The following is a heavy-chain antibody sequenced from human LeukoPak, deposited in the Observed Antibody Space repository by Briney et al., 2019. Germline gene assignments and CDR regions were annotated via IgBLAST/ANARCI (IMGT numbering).Heavy chain of an antibody. V-gene: IGHV4-39*07. J-gene: IGHJ4*02. Sequence: SETLSLTCTVSGGSISSSSYYWGWIRQPPGKGLEWIGTIYYSGTTYYNPSLKSRVTMSPDTSKNQFSLKLTSVTAADTAVYFCARGGSNLAFDYWGQGTLVTVSS. CDR1: GGSISSSSYY. CDR2: IYYSGTT. D-gene: IGHD4-11*01. CDR3: ARGGSNLAFDY.